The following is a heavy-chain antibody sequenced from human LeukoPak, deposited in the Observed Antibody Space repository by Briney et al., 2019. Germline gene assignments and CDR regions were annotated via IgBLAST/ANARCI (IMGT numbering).Heavy chain of an antibody. CDR2: ITWNGGYT. V-gene: IGHV3-20*04. Sequence: GGSLRLSCAASGFTFSSYWMSWVRQAPGKGLEWVSGITWNGGYTGYADSVKGRFTISRDNAKNSLYLQMNSLRAEDTALYYCAGTYYYDSSGFYPEFFQHWGQGTLVIISS. J-gene: IGHJ1*01. CDR1: GFTFSSYW. CDR3: AGTYYYDSSGFYPEFFQH. D-gene: IGHD3-22*01.